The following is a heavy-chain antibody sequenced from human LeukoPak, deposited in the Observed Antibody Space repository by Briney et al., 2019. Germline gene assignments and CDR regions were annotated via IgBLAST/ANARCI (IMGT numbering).Heavy chain of an antibody. CDR1: GYTFTSYD. D-gene: IGHD6-19*01. V-gene: IGHV1-2*02. CDR2: INPNSGGT. Sequence: GASVKVSCKASGYTFTSYDINWVRQATGLGLEWMGWINPNSGGTNYAQKFQGRVTMTRDTSISTAYMELSRLRSDDTAVYYCARVWQWLDWGQGTLVTVSS. CDR3: ARVWQWLD. J-gene: IGHJ4*02.